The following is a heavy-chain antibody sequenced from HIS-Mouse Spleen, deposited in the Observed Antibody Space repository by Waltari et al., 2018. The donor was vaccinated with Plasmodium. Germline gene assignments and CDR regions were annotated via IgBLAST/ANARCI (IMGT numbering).Heavy chain of an antibody. CDR1: VYTFTNYG. Sequence: QVQLLPSGAGVKKPGASVKVSCKASVYTFTNYGSSWVRQAPGQGLEWMGWNSPYNGNTHFAQKLQGRVTMTTDTSTSTAYMELRSLRSDDTAVYYCARGSAGDAFDIWGQGTMVTVSS. J-gene: IGHJ3*02. CDR3: ARGSAGDAFDI. CDR2: NSPYNGNT. D-gene: IGHD6-19*01. V-gene: IGHV1-18*01.